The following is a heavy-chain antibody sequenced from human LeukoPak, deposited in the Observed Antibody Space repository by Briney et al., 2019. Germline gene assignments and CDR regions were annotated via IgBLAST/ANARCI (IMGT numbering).Heavy chain of an antibody. J-gene: IGHJ5*02. D-gene: IGHD3-10*01. Sequence: SETLSLTCTVSGGSINNGGYYWSWIRQHPGKGLEWIGYIYYSGSTYYNPSLKSRVTISLDTSKNQVSLELNSVTAADTAVYYCARGLESGYYGSGSFRPWGQGTLVTVSS. CDR3: ARGLESGYYGSGSFRP. CDR1: GGSINNGGYY. CDR2: IYYSGST. V-gene: IGHV4-31*03.